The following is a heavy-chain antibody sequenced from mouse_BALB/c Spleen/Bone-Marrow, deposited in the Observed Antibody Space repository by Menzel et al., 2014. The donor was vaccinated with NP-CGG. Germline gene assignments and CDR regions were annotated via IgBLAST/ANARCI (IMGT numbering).Heavy chain of an antibody. J-gene: IGHJ4*01. CDR2: ISTYYGDA. CDR3: ARGSYYGNSYYAMDY. CDR1: GYTFTDYA. V-gene: IGHV1S137*01. Sequence: VQLQQSGAELVRPGVSVKISCKGSGYTFTDYAMHWVKQSHAKSLEWIGVISTYYGDASYNQKFKGKATMTVDKSSSTAYMELARLTSGDSAIYYCARGSYYGNSYYAMDYWGQGTSVTVSS. D-gene: IGHD2-10*01.